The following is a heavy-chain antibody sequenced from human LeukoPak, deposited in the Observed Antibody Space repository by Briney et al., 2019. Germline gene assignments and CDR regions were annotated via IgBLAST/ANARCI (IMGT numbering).Heavy chain of an antibody. CDR3: ARAVPGIAAAGLTSHVDY. Sequence: GSTSYAQKFQGRVTMTRDTSTSTVYMELSSLRSEDTAVYYCARAVPGIAAAGLTSHVDYWGQGTLVTVSS. J-gene: IGHJ4*02. V-gene: IGHV1-46*01. CDR2: GST. D-gene: IGHD6-13*01.